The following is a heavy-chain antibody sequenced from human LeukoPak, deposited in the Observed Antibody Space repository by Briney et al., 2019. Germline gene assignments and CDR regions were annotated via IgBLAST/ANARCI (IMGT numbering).Heavy chain of an antibody. Sequence: ASVKVSCKASGYTFTGQYRHWVRQAPGQGLEWMGWINPHSGDTHYAQKFQGRVTMTTDTSISTVHMELSSLTSDDTAVYYCASRSASGNWFLHYWGQGTLATVSS. CDR3: ASRSASGNWFLHY. J-gene: IGHJ4*02. V-gene: IGHV1-2*02. D-gene: IGHD3-10*01. CDR1: GYTFTGQY. CDR2: INPHSGDT.